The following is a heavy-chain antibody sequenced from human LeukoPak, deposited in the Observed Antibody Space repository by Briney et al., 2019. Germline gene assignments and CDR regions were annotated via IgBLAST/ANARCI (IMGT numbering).Heavy chain of an antibody. CDR2: INTGNGNT. Sequence: GASVKVSCKASGYTFTSYAMHRVRQAPGQRLEWMGWINTGNGNTKYSQKFQGRVTITKDTSASTTYMELSSLRSEDTAVYYCARERAVGATTSWFDPWGQGTLVTVSS. D-gene: IGHD1-26*01. V-gene: IGHV1-3*04. CDR3: ARERAVGATTSWFDP. J-gene: IGHJ5*02. CDR1: GYTFTSYA.